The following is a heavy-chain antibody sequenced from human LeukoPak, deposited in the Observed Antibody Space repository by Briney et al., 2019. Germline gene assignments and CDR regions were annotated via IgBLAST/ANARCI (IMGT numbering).Heavy chain of an antibody. CDR3: ARHTPTTETRYTNAVSAFEI. CDR1: GGSIDSSSYY. D-gene: IGHD1-1*01. J-gene: IGHJ3*02. CDR2: IYYSGST. V-gene: IGHV4-39*02. Sequence: SETLSLTCTVSGGSIDSSSYYWGWIRQPPGKGLEWVGSIYYSGSTFYTPSLKSRATISVDASKNHFSLRLSSVTAADTAVYYCARHTPTTETRYTNAVSAFEIWGQGTLVTVSP.